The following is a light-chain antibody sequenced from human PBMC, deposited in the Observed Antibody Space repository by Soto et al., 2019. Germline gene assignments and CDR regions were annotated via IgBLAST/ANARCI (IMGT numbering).Light chain of an antibody. Sequence: VMTQSPATLSLFPGETATLSCRASQSVRDSVAWYQQKPGQAPRLLLYGASTRAPDTPARFSGSGSGTEFTLSISNVQSEDFGVYYCQQYNHWPSWTFGQGTKVEI. V-gene: IGKV3-15*01. J-gene: IGKJ1*01. CDR1: QSVRDS. CDR2: GAS. CDR3: QQYNHWPSWT.